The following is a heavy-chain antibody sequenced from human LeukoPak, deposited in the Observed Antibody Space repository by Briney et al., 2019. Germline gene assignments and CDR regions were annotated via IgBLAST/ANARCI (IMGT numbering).Heavy chain of an antibody. CDR3: ARFYANEWELPH. CDR2: ISYDGSNK. D-gene: IGHD1-26*01. J-gene: IGHJ4*02. Sequence: GSLRLSCAASGFPFSSYAMHWVRQAPGKGLEWVALISYDGSNKYYADSVKGRFTISRDNPKNTLYLQMNSLRAEDTAVYYCARFYANEWELPHWGQGTLVTVSS. V-gene: IGHV3-30*04. CDR1: GFPFSSYA.